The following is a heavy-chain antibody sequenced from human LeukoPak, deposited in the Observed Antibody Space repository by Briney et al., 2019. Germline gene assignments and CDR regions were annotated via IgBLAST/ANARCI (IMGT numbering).Heavy chain of an antibody. Sequence: GGSLRLSCAASGFTFDDYAMHWVRQAPGKGLEWVSGISWNSGSIGYADSVKGRFTISRDNAKNSLYLQMNSLRAEDTALYYCARSGYNYVFAYWGQGTLVTVSS. D-gene: IGHD1-20*01. CDR1: GFTFDDYA. V-gene: IGHV3-9*01. CDR3: ARSGYNYVFAY. J-gene: IGHJ4*02. CDR2: ISWNSGSI.